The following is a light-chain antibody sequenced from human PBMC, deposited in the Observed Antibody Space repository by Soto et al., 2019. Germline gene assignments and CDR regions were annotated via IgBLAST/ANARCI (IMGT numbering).Light chain of an antibody. V-gene: IGKV1-39*01. CDR2: AAS. CDR1: QSISSY. CDR3: QQIYSTPFT. Sequence: DIQMTQSPSSLSASVGDRVTITCRASQSISSYLNWYQQKPGKAPKLLIYAASSLQSGVPSRFSGSGSGTAFTLTISSLKPEDFATYYCQQIYSTPFTFGPGTKVDIK. J-gene: IGKJ3*01.